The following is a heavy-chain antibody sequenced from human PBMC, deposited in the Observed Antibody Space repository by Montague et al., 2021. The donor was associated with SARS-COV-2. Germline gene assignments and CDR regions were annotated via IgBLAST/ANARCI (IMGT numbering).Heavy chain of an antibody. V-gene: IGHV4-39*02. D-gene: IGHD4-17*01. CDR1: GGSISTNTYY. Sequence: SETLSLTCTVSGGSISTNTYYWGWIRQPPGKGLDWIGSLSSSGSTYYNPSLRSRVTISIDTSKNHFSLKLSSVTAADTAVYYCAMRGGALDAFDIWGQGTMVSVSS. CDR3: AMRGGALDAFDI. J-gene: IGHJ3*02. CDR2: LSSSGST.